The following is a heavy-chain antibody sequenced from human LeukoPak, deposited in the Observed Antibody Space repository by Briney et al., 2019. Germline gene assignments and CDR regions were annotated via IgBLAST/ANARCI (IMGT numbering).Heavy chain of an antibody. V-gene: IGHV3-33*01. Sequence: GGSLRLSCAASGFTFSNYAMHWVRQAPGKGLEWVAAIWYDGSNKYFADSVKGRFTLSRDNSKNTLYLQMNSLRAEDTAVYYCARRTSTLDSSGYSEYFQHWGQGTLVTVSS. CDR1: GFTFSNYA. D-gene: IGHD3-22*01. CDR3: ARRTSTLDSSGYSEYFQH. J-gene: IGHJ1*01. CDR2: IWYDGSNK.